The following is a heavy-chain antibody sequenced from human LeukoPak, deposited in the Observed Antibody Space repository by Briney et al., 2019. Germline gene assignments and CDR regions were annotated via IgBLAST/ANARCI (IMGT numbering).Heavy chain of an antibody. CDR1: GFTFSSYA. CDR2: ISYDGSNK. J-gene: IGHJ4*02. Sequence: GGSLRLSCAASGFTFSSYAMHWVRQAPGKGLEWVAVISYDGSNKYYADSVKGRFTISRDNSKNTLYLQMNSLRAEDTAVYYCAKDGSGWNPLDYWGQGTLVTVSS. V-gene: IGHV3-30-3*01. CDR3: AKDGSGWNPLDY. D-gene: IGHD6-19*01.